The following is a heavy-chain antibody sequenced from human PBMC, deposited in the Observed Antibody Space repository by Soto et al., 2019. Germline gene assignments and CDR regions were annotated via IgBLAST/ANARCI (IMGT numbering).Heavy chain of an antibody. Sequence: QVQLVQSGAEVRKPGSSVKVSCKASGGTFSRYAINCVRQAPGQGLEWMGGSIPMFGTTNYAQKFKGRVTITADESTSTVYMELNTLRSEDAAVYYCARASIHGSSWYFWFDTWGQGTLVTVSS. CDR3: ARASIHGSSWYFWFDT. D-gene: IGHD6-13*01. CDR1: GGTFSRYA. V-gene: IGHV1-69*01. J-gene: IGHJ5*01. CDR2: SIPMFGTT.